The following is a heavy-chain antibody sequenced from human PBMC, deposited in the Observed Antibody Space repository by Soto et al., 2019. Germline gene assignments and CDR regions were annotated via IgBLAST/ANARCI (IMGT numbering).Heavy chain of an antibody. CDR3: AKEEETGYFDY. CDR1: GFTFSSYG. Sequence: QPGGSLRLSCAASGFTFSSYGMHWVRQAPGKGLEWVAVISYDGSNKYYADSMKGRFTISRDNSKNTLYLQMNSLRAEDTAVYYCAKEEETGYFDYWGQGTLVNVYS. J-gene: IGHJ4*02. V-gene: IGHV3-30*18. D-gene: IGHD3-10*01. CDR2: ISYDGSNK.